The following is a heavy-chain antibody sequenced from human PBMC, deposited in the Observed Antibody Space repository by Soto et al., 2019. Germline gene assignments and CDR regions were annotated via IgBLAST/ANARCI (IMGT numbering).Heavy chain of an antibody. CDR1: GFSLSTSGMS. CDR3: ARISGSLKKGFDS. V-gene: IGHV2-70*01. Sequence: SGPTLVNPTQTLTLTCSFSGFSLSTSGMSVSWIRQPPGKALEWLALIDWDDEKYYSTSLQTRLSIFKDTSKSLVVLTITNMDPVDTATYFCARISGSLKKGFDSWGQGNLVTVSS. J-gene: IGHJ4*02. CDR2: IDWDDEK. D-gene: IGHD1-26*01.